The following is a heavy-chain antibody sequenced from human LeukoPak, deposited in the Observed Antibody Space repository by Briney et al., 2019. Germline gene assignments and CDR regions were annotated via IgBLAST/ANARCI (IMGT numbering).Heavy chain of an antibody. D-gene: IGHD2-21*01. J-gene: IGHJ3*02. Sequence: PSETLSLTCTVSGGSISSYYWSWIRQPPGKGLEWIGYIYYSGSTNYNPSLKSRATISVDTSKNQFSLKLSSVTAADTAVYYCARGEVVIAAFDIWGQGTMVTVSS. V-gene: IGHV4-59*01. CDR2: IYYSGST. CDR1: GGSISSYY. CDR3: ARGEVVIAAFDI.